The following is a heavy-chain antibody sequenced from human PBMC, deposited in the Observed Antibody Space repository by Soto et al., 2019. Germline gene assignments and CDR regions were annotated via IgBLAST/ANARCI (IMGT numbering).Heavy chain of an antibody. CDR1: GFTFSSYA. J-gene: IGHJ4*02. CDR2: ISGSGGST. V-gene: IGHV3-23*01. D-gene: IGHD3-16*02. Sequence: GGSLRLSCAASGFTFSSYAMSWVRQAPGKGLEWVSAISGSGGSTYYADSVKGRFTISRDNSKNTLYLQMNSLRAEDTAVYYCQSIYYDYVWGSYRPDPFDYWGQGTLVTVSS. CDR3: QSIYYDYVWGSYRPDPFDY.